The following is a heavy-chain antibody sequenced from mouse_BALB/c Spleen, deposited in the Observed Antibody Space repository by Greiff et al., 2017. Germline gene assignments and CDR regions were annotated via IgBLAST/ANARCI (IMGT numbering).Heavy chain of an antibody. Sequence: EVKLMESGGGLVKPGGSLKLSCAVSGFTFSSYAMSWVRQTPEKRLEWVASISSGGSTYYPDSVKGRFTISRDNARNILYLQMSRLRSEDTAMYYCARGIYYGNYFDYWGQGTTLTVSS. CDR3: ARGIYYGNYFDY. D-gene: IGHD2-1*01. J-gene: IGHJ2*01. V-gene: IGHV5-6-5*01. CDR2: ISSGGST. CDR1: GFTFSSYA.